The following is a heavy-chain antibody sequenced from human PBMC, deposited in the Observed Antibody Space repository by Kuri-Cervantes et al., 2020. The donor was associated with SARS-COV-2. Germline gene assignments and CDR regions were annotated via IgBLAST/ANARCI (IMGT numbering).Heavy chain of an antibody. V-gene: IGHV3-30*02. D-gene: IGHD3-10*01. Sequence: GESLKISCAASGFTFSSYGMHWVRQAPGKGLEWVAFIRYDGSNKYYAGSVKGRFTISRDNAKNSLYLQMNSLRAEDTALYYCAKGYYGSGSYYFDYWGQGTLVTVSS. J-gene: IGHJ4*02. CDR3: AKGYYGSGSYYFDY. CDR1: GFTFSSYG. CDR2: IRYDGSNK.